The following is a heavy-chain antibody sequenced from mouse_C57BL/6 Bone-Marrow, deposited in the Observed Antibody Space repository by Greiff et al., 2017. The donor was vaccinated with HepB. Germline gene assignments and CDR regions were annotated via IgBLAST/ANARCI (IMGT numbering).Heavy chain of an antibody. Sequence: VKLMESGPELVKPGASVKISCKASGYAFSSSWMNWVKQRPGKGLEWIGRIYPGDGDTNYNGKFKGKATLTADKSSSTAYMQLSSLTSEDSAVYFCVFYYYGSSSFAYWGQGTLVTVSA. CDR1: GYAFSSSW. V-gene: IGHV1-82*01. CDR3: VFYYYGSSSFAY. D-gene: IGHD1-1*01. CDR2: IYPGDGDT. J-gene: IGHJ3*01.